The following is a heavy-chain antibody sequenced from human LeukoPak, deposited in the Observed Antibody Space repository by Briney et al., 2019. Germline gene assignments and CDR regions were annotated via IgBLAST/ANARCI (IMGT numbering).Heavy chain of an antibody. CDR1: GGTFSSYA. Sequence: SVKVSCKASGGTFSSYAISWVRQAPGQGLEWMGRIIPIFGTANYAQKLQGRVTMTTDTSTSTAYMELRSLRSDDTAVYYCARGYYDFWSGYYTMGYYYYYMDVWGKGTTVTVSS. CDR2: IIPIFGTA. V-gene: IGHV1-69*05. D-gene: IGHD3-3*01. J-gene: IGHJ6*03. CDR3: ARGYYDFWSGYYTMGYYYYYMDV.